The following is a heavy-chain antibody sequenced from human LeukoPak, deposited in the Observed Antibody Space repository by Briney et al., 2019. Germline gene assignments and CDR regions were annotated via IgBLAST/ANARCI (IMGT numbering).Heavy chain of an antibody. J-gene: IGHJ4*02. Sequence: GESLKISCKGSGYSFTSYWIGWGRQMPGKGLEWMGIIYPGDSDTRYSPSFQGQVTISADKSISTAYLQWSSLKASDTAMYYCARRGSYCSGGSCYARFDYWGQGTLVTVSS. CDR3: ARRGSYCSGGSCYARFDY. D-gene: IGHD2-15*01. CDR1: GYSFTSYW. CDR2: IYPGDSDT. V-gene: IGHV5-51*01.